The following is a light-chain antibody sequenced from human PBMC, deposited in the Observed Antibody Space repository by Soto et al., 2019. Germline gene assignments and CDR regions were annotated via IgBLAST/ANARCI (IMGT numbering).Light chain of an antibody. CDR1: QGISSW. V-gene: IGKV1-12*01. CDR3: QQANSFPYT. CDR2: AAS. J-gene: IGKJ2*01. Sequence: DIQMTQSPSSVSASEGDRVTITCRASQGISSWLAWYQQKPGKGPKLLSYAASSLQSGVPSRLSGSGSGTDCTRTISCLQPEDFATYYCQQANSFPYTFGQGPKLEIK.